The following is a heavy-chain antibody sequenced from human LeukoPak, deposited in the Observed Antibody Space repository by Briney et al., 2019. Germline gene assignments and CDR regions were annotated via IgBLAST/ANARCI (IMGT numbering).Heavy chain of an antibody. Sequence: PGGSLRLSCAASGFTFSGYSMNWVRQAPGKGLEWVSYISDGGGTIYYADSVKGRFTISRDNAKNSLFLQMNSLRDEDTAVYYCARGLGYSSSPFDCWGQGTLVTVSS. D-gene: IGHD6-13*01. V-gene: IGHV3-48*02. CDR1: GFTFSGYS. CDR3: ARGLGYSSSPFDC. J-gene: IGHJ4*02. CDR2: ISDGGGTI.